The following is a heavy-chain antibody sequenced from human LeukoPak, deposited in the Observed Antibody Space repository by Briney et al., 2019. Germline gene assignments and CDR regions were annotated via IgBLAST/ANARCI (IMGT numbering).Heavy chain of an antibody. Sequence: GGSLRLSCAASGFTFSSHAMSWVRRAPGKGLERVANIKQDGSEKNYVDSVKGRFTISRDNAKDSLYLQMNNLRVEDTAMYYCAGGTGFIIKDWGQGTLVTVSS. D-gene: IGHD3-9*01. V-gene: IGHV3-7*03. CDR2: IKQDGSEK. CDR1: GFTFSSHA. CDR3: AGGTGFIIKD. J-gene: IGHJ4*02.